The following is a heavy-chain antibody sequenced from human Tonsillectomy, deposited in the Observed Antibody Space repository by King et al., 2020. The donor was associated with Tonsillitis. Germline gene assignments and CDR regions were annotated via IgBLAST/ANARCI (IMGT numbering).Heavy chain of an antibody. CDR3: ARAQAMDV. CDR1: GGSISSYY. V-gene: IGHV4-59*01. J-gene: IGHJ6*04. CDR2: ISYTGST. Sequence: VQLQESGPGLVKPSETLSLTCTVSGGSISSYYWSWIRQPPGKGLEWIWYISYTGSTNYNPSLKCRVTISVDTSKNTFSLKLSSVTAADTAVYYCARAQAMDVWGKGTTVTVSS.